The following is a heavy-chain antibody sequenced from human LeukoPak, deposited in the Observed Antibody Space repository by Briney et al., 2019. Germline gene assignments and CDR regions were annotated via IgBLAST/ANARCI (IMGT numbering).Heavy chain of an antibody. CDR2: ISGSGGST. V-gene: IGHV3-23*01. CDR1: GFTFSSYA. D-gene: IGHD2-2*01. J-gene: IGHJ4*02. CDR3: AKDEHQDIVVVPAASGY. Sequence: GGSLRLSRAASGFTFSSYAMSWVRQAPGKGLEWVSAISGSGGSTYYADSVKGRFTISRDNSKNTLYLQMNSLRAEDTAVYYCAKDEHQDIVVVPAASGYWGQGTLVTVSS.